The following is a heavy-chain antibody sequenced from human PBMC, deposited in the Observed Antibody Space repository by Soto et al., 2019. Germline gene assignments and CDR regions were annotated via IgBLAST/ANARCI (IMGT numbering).Heavy chain of an antibody. V-gene: IGHV1-2*04. CDR1: GYTFTGYY. CDR2: INPNSGGT. CDR3: ARDRGSDCSSTSCYWGGMDV. Sequence: ASVKVSCKASGYTFTGYYMHWVRQAPGQGLEWMGWINPNSGGTNYAQKFQGWVTMTRDTSISTADMELSRLRSVDTAVYYCARDRGSDCSSTSCYWGGMDVWGQGTTVTVSS. D-gene: IGHD2-2*01. J-gene: IGHJ6*02.